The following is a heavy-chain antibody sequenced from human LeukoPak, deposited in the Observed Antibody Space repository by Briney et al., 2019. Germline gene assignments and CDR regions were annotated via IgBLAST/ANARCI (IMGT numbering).Heavy chain of an antibody. CDR1: GYTFTSYD. J-gene: IGHJ6*03. D-gene: IGHD1-1*01. V-gene: IGHV1-8*03. CDR2: MNPNSGNT. Sequence: GASVKVSCKASGYTFTSYDINWVRQATGQGLEWMGWMNPNSGNTGYAQKFQGRVTITRDTSISTAYMELSSLRSEDTAVYYCARGPPSTGTREGIYYYYYYMDVWGKGTTVTVSS. CDR3: ARGPPSTGTREGIYYYYYYMDV.